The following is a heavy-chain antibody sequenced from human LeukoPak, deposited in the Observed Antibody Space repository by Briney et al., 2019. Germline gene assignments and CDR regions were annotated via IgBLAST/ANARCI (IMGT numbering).Heavy chain of an antibody. J-gene: IGHJ4*02. CDR3: ARESREGLNPGLSFDY. CDR2: IKPDGSDK. CDR1: GFAFTTKW. Sequence: GGSVRLSCNASGFAFTTKWMSWVRQAPGKGLEWVGYIKPDGSDKYYVDSVRGRFTISRDNAQDSLYLQMNSLRDEDSGVYYCARESREGLNPGLSFDYWGQGTHVTVPS. D-gene: IGHD5-24*01. V-gene: IGHV3-7*01.